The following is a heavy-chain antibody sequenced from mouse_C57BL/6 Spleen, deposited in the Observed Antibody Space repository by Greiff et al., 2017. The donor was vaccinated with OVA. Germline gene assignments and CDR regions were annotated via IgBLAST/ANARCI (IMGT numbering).Heavy chain of an antibody. D-gene: IGHD2-4*01. CDR1: GYTFTSYW. CDR3: ARGGLADWSAY. Sequence: VQLQQPGAELVMPGASVKLSCKASGYTFTSYWMHWVKQRPGQGLEWIGEIDPSDSYTNYNQKFKGKSTLTVDQSSSTAYMQLSSLTSEDAAVYYCARGGLADWSAYWGQGTLVTVSA. V-gene: IGHV1-69*01. CDR2: IDPSDSYT. J-gene: IGHJ3*01.